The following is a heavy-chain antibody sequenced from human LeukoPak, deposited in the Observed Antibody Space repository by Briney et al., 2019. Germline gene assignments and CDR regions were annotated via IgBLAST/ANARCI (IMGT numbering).Heavy chain of an antibody. J-gene: IGHJ4*02. V-gene: IGHV4-39*07. Sequence: PSETLSLTCTVSGGSISSSSYYWGWIRQPPGKGLEWIGSICYSGSTYYKPSLKSRVTMSVDTSKNQFSLKLSSVTAADTAVYYCARDRQQLVRGDHFDYWGQGTLVTVSS. CDR1: GGSISSSSYY. CDR2: ICYSGST. D-gene: IGHD6-13*01. CDR3: ARDRQQLVRGDHFDY.